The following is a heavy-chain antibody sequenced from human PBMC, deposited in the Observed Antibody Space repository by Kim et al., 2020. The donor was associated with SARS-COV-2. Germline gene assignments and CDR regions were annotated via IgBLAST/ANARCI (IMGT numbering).Heavy chain of an antibody. CDR1: GFTFDDYA. Sequence: GGSLRLSCAASGFTFDDYAMHWVRQAPGKGLEWVSGISWNSGSIGYADSVKGRFTISRDNAKNSLYLQMNSLRAEDTALYYCAKDISQQLDDYYFDYWGQGTLVTVSS. D-gene: IGHD6-13*01. V-gene: IGHV3-9*01. CDR2: ISWNSGSI. J-gene: IGHJ4*02. CDR3: AKDISQQLDDYYFDY.